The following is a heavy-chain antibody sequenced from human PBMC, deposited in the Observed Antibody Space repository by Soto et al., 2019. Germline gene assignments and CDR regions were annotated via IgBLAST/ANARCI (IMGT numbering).Heavy chain of an antibody. D-gene: IGHD1-1*01. J-gene: IGHJ3*02. CDR2: IKQDGSEK. V-gene: IGHV3-7*04. CDR1: GFTFSSYA. CDR3: ARATREHDAFDI. Sequence: PGGSLRLSCAASGFTFSSYAMSWVRQAPGKGLEWVANIKQDGSEKYYVDSVKGRFTISRDNAKNSLYLQMNSLRAEDTAVYYCARATREHDAFDIWGQGTMVTVSS.